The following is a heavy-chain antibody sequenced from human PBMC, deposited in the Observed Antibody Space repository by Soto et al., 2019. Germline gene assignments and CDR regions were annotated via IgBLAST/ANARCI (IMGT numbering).Heavy chain of an antibody. Sequence: QVQLVESGGGVVQPGMSLRLSCAASAFTFSSHSIQWVRQAPGKGLEWVAVISYDGNIKYYADSVRGRFTISRDNSKNTLYLQMNSLRPEDTAVYYCAREWSTSGDLDYWGQGTLVIVSS. J-gene: IGHJ4*02. D-gene: IGHD3-10*01. V-gene: IGHV3-30-3*01. CDR3: AREWSTSGDLDY. CDR2: ISYDGNIK. CDR1: AFTFSSHS.